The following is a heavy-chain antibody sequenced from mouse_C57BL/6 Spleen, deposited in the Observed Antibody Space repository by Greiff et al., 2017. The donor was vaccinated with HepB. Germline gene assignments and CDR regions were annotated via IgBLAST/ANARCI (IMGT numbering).Heavy chain of an antibody. CDR3: ARRDGYYDAWFAY. J-gene: IGHJ3*01. CDR2: ISSGSSTI. CDR1: GFTFSDYG. D-gene: IGHD2-3*01. Sequence: EVQLVESGGGLVKPGGSLKLSCAASGFTFSDYGMHWVRQAPEKGLEWVAYISSGSSTIYYADTVKGRFTISRDNAKNTLFLQMTSLRSEDTAMYYCARRDGYYDAWFAYWGQGTLVTVSA. V-gene: IGHV5-17*01.